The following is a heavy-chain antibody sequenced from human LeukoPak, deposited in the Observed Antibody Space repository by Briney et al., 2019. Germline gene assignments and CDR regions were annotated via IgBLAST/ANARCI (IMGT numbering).Heavy chain of an antibody. CDR1: GGSISSYY. V-gene: IGHV4-4*07. D-gene: IGHD2-15*01. CDR2: IYTSGST. CDR3: ARVIPSWYCSGGSCYSSPWFDP. Sequence: KPSETLSLTCSVSGGSISSYYWSWIRQPPGKGLEWIGRIYTSGSTNYNPSLKSRVTMSVDTSKNQFSLKLSSVTAADTAVYYCARVIPSWYCSGGSCYSSPWFDPWGQGTLVTVSS. J-gene: IGHJ5*02.